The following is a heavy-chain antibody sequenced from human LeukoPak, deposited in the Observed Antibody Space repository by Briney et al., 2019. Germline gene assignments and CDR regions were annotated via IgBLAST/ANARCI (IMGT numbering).Heavy chain of an antibody. J-gene: IGHJ4*02. CDR3: ARGGGYCNSTSCYIRE. CDR1: GFTFSSSA. V-gene: IGHV3-30*04. D-gene: IGHD2-2*02. Sequence: PGGSLRLSCAASGFTFSSSAIYWVRQASGKGLEWVAVISYDGSDKYYADSVRGRFTISRDNSKNTLYLQMNSLRAEDTAVYYCARGGGYCNSTSCYIREWGQGTLVTVSS. CDR2: ISYDGSDK.